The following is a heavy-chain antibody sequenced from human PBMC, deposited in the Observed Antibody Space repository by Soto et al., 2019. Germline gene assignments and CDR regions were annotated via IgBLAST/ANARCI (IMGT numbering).Heavy chain of an antibody. CDR2: IIPVFGTA. CDR1: GDTFSSSA. Sequence: QVQLVQSGAEVKKPGSSVKVSCKASGDTFSSSAISWVRQAPGQGLEWMGAIIPVFGTAHYAQKFQVRVTITNDKPTRTAYMEMSRPRSEDTAVYYWARARQERGKDVWGQGNTVTVSS. V-gene: IGHV1-69*06. CDR3: ARARQERGKDV. D-gene: IGHD6-25*01. J-gene: IGHJ6*02.